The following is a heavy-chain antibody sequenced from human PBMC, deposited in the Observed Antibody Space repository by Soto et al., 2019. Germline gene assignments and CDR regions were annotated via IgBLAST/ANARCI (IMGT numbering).Heavy chain of an antibody. CDR3: AVGRHKTSGSNTWFDP. Sequence: GGSLRLSCAASGVNFSSYAMNWVRQAPGKGLEWVSTISDTGGGTFYAGSVKGRFTISRDNSKNTLYLQMHSLRADDSAIYFCAVGRHKTSGSNTWFDPWGRGTLVTVS. CDR1: GVNFSSYA. D-gene: IGHD3-22*01. J-gene: IGHJ5*02. V-gene: IGHV3-23*01. CDR2: ISDTGGGT.